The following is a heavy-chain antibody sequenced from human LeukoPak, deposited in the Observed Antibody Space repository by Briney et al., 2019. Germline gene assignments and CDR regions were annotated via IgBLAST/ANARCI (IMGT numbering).Heavy chain of an antibody. D-gene: IGHD4-17*01. CDR2: IYTSGST. CDR1: GGSISSYY. V-gene: IGHV4-4*07. Sequence: SETLSLTCTVSGGSISSYYWSWIRQPAGKGLEWIGRIYTSGSTNYNPSLKSRVTISVDTSKNQFSLKLSSVTAADTAVYYCARGLNYGDYSDAFDIWGQGTMVTVSS. CDR3: ARGLNYGDYSDAFDI. J-gene: IGHJ3*02.